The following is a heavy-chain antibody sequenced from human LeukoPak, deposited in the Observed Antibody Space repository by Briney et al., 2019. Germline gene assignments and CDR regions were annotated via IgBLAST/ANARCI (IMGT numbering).Heavy chain of an antibody. CDR1: GYTFTGYY. D-gene: IGHD1-1*01. Sequence: ASVKVSCKASGYTFTGYYMHWVRQAPGQGLEWMGWINPNSGGTNYAQKFRGRVTMTRDTSIRTGYMELSRLRADDTAVYYCASAGSWYPGGFDYWGQGTLVTVSS. CDR3: ASAGSWYPGGFDY. CDR2: INPNSGGT. J-gene: IGHJ4*02. V-gene: IGHV1-2*02.